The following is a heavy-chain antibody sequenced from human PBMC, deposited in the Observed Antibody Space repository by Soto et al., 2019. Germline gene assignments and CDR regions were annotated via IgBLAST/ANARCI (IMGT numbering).Heavy chain of an antibody. Sequence: HVQLVQSGTEVKKPGASVRVSCMVSGYPFTTYYIHWVRQAPGQGLEWMGWIDPRSGGTVYEQKFQGRVTMTRDTSISTVYMDLSGLTSEDTALYSCATDDYGIFPYWGQGSLVTVSS. V-gene: IGHV1-2*02. CDR1: GYPFTTYY. CDR3: ATDDYGIFPY. J-gene: IGHJ4*02. D-gene: IGHD3-10*01. CDR2: IDPRSGGT.